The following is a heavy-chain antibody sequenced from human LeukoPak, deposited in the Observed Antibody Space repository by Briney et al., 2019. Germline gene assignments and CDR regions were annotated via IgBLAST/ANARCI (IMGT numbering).Heavy chain of an antibody. CDR3: ARYCSGGSCFDY. CDR2: INQDGGEK. V-gene: IGHV3-7*03. CDR1: GFTFSIYW. Sequence: PGGSLRPSCAASGFTFSIYWMSWVRQAPGKGLEWVANINQDGGEKYYVDSVKGRFTISRDNAKNSLYLQMNSLRAEDTAVYYCARYCSGGSCFDYWGQGTLVTVSS. J-gene: IGHJ4*02. D-gene: IGHD2-15*01.